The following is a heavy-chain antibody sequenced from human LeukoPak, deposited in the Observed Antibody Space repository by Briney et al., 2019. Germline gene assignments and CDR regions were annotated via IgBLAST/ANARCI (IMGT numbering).Heavy chain of an antibody. J-gene: IGHJ4*02. CDR3: ATYQGYNYGPFDY. V-gene: IGHV3-30*03. Sequence: PGGSLRLSCAASGFTFYSYGIHWVRQAPGKGLEWVSFISFDGTNTYYAESVKGRFTISRDNAKNSLYLQMNSLRAEDTAVYYCATYQGYNYGPFDYWGQGTLVTVSS. CDR1: GFTFYSYG. CDR2: ISFDGTNT. D-gene: IGHD5-18*01.